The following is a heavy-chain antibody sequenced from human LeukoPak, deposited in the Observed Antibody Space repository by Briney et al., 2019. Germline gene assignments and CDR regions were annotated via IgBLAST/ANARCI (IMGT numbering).Heavy chain of an antibody. CDR2: IYYSGST. V-gene: IGHV4-59*12. CDR3: ARDPTYSSSWYSFDY. D-gene: IGHD6-13*01. Sequence: SETLSLTCTVSGGSISSYYWSWIRQPPGKGLEWIGYIYYSGSTNYNPSLKSRVTISVDTSKNQFSLKLSSVTAADTAVYYCARDPTYSSSWYSFDYWGQGTLVTVSP. CDR1: GGSISSYY. J-gene: IGHJ4*02.